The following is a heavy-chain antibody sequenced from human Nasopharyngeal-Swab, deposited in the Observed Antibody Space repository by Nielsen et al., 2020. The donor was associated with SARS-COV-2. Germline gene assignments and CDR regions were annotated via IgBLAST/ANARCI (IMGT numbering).Heavy chain of an antibody. Sequence: GASLQISCAASGFTFSSYAMSWVRQAPGKGLEWVSAISGSGGSTYYADSVKGRFTISRDNSKNTLYLQMNSLRAEDTAVYYCAKDGGLTTFPYYYYYGMDVWGQGTTVTVSS. D-gene: IGHD4/OR15-4a*01. V-gene: IGHV3-23*01. CDR1: GFTFSSYA. J-gene: IGHJ6*02. CDR2: ISGSGGST. CDR3: AKDGGLTTFPYYYYYGMDV.